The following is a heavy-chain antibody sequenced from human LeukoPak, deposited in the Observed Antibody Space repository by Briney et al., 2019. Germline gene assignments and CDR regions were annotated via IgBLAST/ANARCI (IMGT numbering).Heavy chain of an antibody. J-gene: IGHJ2*01. Sequence: GGSLRLSCAASGFTFRNYGMHWVRQAPGKGLEWVGVIWYDGSNKYYGDSVKGRFTISRDNSQNTLSLQMDSLRAEDTAIYYCARDRNWATRNWYFDLWGRGTLVTASS. D-gene: IGHD5-24*01. CDR1: GFTFRNYG. CDR3: ARDRNWATRNWYFDL. CDR2: IWYDGSNK. V-gene: IGHV3-33*01.